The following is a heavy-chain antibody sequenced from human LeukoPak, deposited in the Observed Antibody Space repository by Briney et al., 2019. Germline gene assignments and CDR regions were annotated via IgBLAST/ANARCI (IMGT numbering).Heavy chain of an antibody. CDR3: ALLSSGYPYYFDS. CDR2: IYYSGST. Sequence: SETLSLTCTVSGDSTSSYYWNWIRQPPGKGLEWIGYIYYSGSTNYNPSLKSRVTISVDTSKNQFSLKLSSVTAADTAIYYCALLSSGYPYYFDSWGQGTLVTVSS. J-gene: IGHJ4*02. V-gene: IGHV4-59*01. D-gene: IGHD3-22*01. CDR1: GDSTSSYY.